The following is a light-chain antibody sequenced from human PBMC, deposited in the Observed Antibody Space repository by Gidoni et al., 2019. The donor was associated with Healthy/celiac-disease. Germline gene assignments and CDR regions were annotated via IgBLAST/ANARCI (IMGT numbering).Light chain of an antibody. CDR1: QSISSH. Sequence: DIQMTQSPSSLSASVGDRVTITRRESQSISSHLNWYQQKPGKAPKLLIYAASSLQSGVPSRVSGSGSGTDFTLTIRSLQPEDFATYYWQQSYSTPWTFGQGTKVEIK. CDR3: QQSYSTPWT. V-gene: IGKV1-39*01. J-gene: IGKJ1*01. CDR2: AAS.